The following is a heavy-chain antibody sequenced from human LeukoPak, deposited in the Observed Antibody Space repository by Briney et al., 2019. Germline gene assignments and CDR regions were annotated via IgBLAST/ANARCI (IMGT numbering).Heavy chain of an antibody. V-gene: IGHV1-8*01. CDR3: ARGLSAGAAFDI. CDR1: GXTXTXXX. Sequence: SXXAXGXTXTXXXINWXXQAXGXXXXXMGWMNPNSGNTGYAQKFQGRVTMTRNTSISTAYMELSSLRSEDTAVYYCARGLSAGAAFDIWGQGTMVTVSS. J-gene: IGHJ3*02. CDR2: MNPNSGNT. D-gene: IGHD2/OR15-2a*01.